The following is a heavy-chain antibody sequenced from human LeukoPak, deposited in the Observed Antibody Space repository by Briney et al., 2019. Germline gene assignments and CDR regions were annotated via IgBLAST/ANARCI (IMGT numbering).Heavy chain of an antibody. CDR1: GFNFGKYW. J-gene: IGHJ4*02. D-gene: IGHD3-3*01. CDR2: IKIDGSEK. V-gene: IGHV3-7*03. Sequence: GGSLTLSCVASGFNFGKYWMSWVRQAPGKGLEWVANIKIDGSEKNYVDSVKGRFTISRDNTKNSLYLQMNSLRVEDTAVFYCARDQYDTWSRRGNFDSWGQGTLVIVSS. CDR3: ARDQYDTWSRRGNFDS.